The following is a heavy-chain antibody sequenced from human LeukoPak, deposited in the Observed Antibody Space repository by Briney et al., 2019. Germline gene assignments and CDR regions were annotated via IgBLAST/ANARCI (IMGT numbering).Heavy chain of an antibody. J-gene: IGHJ4*02. CDR3: ARGAVEGSGWYLLGAGFDY. CDR2: IYNSGST. V-gene: IGHV4-4*07. D-gene: IGHD6-19*01. Sequence: SETLSLTCTVSGGTISSYYWSWIRQPTGKGLEWIGRIYNSGSTNYNPSLKSRVTMSVDTSKNQFSLKLSSVTAADTAVYYCARGAVEGSGWYLLGAGFDYWGQGTLVTVSS. CDR1: GGTISSYY.